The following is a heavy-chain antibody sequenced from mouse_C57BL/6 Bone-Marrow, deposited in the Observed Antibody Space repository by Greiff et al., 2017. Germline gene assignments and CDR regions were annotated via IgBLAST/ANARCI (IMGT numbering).Heavy chain of an antibody. J-gene: IGHJ1*03. CDR1: GYSFTGYF. Sequence: VQLKQSGPELVKPGDSVKISCKASGYSFTGYFMNWVMQSHGKSLEWIGRINPYNGDTFYNQKFKGKATLTVDKSSSTAHMELRSLTSEDSAVYYCASSTTVVPYWYFDVWGTGTTVTVSS. CDR2: INPYNGDT. D-gene: IGHD1-1*01. CDR3: ASSTTVVPYWYFDV. V-gene: IGHV1-20*01.